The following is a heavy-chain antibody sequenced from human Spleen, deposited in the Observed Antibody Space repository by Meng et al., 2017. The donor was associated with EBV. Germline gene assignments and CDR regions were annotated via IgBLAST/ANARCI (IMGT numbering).Heavy chain of an antibody. V-gene: IGHV1-3*01. D-gene: IGHD3-16*01. CDR2: INACSGAT. CDR1: RLEFRMVY. CDR3: ATGDYVWGTYFDP. Sequence: HLEKAVSEVRKPGDSVKLACKASRLEFRMVYIHWVRQAPGQSLEWMGWINACSGATKYSPNFQGRVTITRETSASTVYMEMSSLKFQDTAVYFCATGDYVWGTYFDPWGQGTLVTVSS. J-gene: IGHJ5*02.